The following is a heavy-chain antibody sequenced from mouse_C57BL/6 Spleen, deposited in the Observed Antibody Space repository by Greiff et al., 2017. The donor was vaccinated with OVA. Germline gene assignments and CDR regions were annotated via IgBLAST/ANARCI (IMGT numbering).Heavy chain of an antibody. D-gene: IGHD1-1*01. CDR2: IYPGDGDT. Sequence: VQLQQSGPELVKPGASVKISCKASGYAFSSSWMNWVKQRPGKGLEWIGRIYPGDGDTNYNGKFKGKATLTADKSSSTAYMQLSSLTSEDSAVYFCARRGYYGSSYGAMDYWGQGTSVTVSS. CDR3: ARRGYYGSSYGAMDY. J-gene: IGHJ4*01. V-gene: IGHV1-82*01. CDR1: GYAFSSSW.